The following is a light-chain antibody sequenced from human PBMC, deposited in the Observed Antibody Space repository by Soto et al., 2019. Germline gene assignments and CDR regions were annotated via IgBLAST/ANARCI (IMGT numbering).Light chain of an antibody. Sequence: EIVLTQSPGTLSFSPGERATLSLRASQSVSSSYLAWYQQKPGQAPRLLIYGASSRATGIPDRFSGSGSGTDFTLAISRLEPEDFAVYYCQQYGSSPPWTFGQGTKVDI. CDR3: QQYGSSPPWT. V-gene: IGKV3-20*01. CDR2: GAS. J-gene: IGKJ1*01. CDR1: QSVSSSY.